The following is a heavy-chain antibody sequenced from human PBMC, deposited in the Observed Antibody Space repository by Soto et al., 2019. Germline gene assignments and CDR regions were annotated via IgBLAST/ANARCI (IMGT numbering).Heavy chain of an antibody. CDR3: ARSHPDNEAFYI. D-gene: IGHD1-1*01. Sequence: SETLSLTCTVSGGSISSSSYYWGWIRQPPGKGLEWIGSIYYSGSTYYNPSLKSRVTISVDTSKNQFSLKLSSVTAADTAVYYCARSHPDNEAFYIWGQGTMVTVSS. CDR2: IYYSGST. CDR1: GGSISSSSYY. J-gene: IGHJ3*02. V-gene: IGHV4-39*01.